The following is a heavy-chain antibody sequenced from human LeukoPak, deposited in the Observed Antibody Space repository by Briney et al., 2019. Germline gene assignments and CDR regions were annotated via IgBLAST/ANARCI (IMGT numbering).Heavy chain of an antibody. V-gene: IGHV3-23*01. J-gene: IGHJ4*02. CDR3: AKGYGYSYGLDYFDY. CDR1: GFTFSSYA. D-gene: IGHD5-18*01. Sequence: GGSLRLSCAASGFTFSSYAMSWVRQAPGKGLEWVSAISGSGGSTYYADSVKGRFTISRDNSKNTLYLQMNSLRAEDTAVYYCAKGYGYSYGLDYFDYWGQGTLVTVSS. CDR2: ISGSGGST.